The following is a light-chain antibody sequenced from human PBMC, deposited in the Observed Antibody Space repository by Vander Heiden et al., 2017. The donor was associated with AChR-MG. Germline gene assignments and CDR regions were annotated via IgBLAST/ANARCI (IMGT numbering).Light chain of an antibody. CDR3: QQTDSVPYT. CDR1: QSIVSF. Sequence: DIQMTQSPSSLSASVGDRVSVTCRASQSIVSFLNWYQQKPGQAPKLLIYGASNLQGAVPSRFSDNGSATDFVFTISRLQPEDFATYYCQQTDSVPYTFGQRTKLELK. J-gene: IGKJ2*01. V-gene: IGKV1-39*01. CDR2: GAS.